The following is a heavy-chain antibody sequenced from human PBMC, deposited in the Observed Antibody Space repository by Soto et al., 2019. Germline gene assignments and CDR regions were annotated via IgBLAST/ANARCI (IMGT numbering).Heavy chain of an antibody. D-gene: IGHD3-10*01. Sequence: PGGSLRLSCAASGFTFSSYAMSWVRQAPGKGLEWVSAISGSGGSTYYADSVKGRFTISRDNSKNTLYLQMNSLRAEDTAVYYCAKDRALLWFGEYLDAFDIWGQGTMVTVSS. CDR2: ISGSGGST. J-gene: IGHJ3*02. V-gene: IGHV3-23*01. CDR1: GFTFSSYA. CDR3: AKDRALLWFGEYLDAFDI.